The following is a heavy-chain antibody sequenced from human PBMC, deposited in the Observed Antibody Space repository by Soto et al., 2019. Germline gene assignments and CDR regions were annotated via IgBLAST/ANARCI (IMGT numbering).Heavy chain of an antibody. D-gene: IGHD1-26*01. CDR3: ARGGVGAAGGMDV. V-gene: IGHV1-69*08. CDR1: GYTFTIYT. J-gene: IGHJ6*02. CDR2: IIPIFTQI. Sequence: QVQLVQSGAEVKKPGSSVKVSCKSSGYTFTIYTVTWERQAPGQGLEWMGRIIPIFTQINYAQKFQDRVTITADKSTSTVYMELSGLRYEDTAVYYCARGGVGAAGGMDVWGQGTTVTVSS.